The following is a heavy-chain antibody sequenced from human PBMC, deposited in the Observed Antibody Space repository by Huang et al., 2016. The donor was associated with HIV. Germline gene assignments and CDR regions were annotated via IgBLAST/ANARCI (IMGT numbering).Heavy chain of an antibody. CDR1: GFTFSDYS. CDR3: ARRYNWNYVAHGFDI. J-gene: IGHJ3*02. Sequence: EVQLVESGGGLVKPGGSLRLSCAASGFTFSDYSMSWVRKAQGKGLQWVSYISVSSSYIYYVDSVKGRFAISRDNAKNLLFLQMNSLRAEDTAVYYCARRYNWNYVAHGFDIWGQGTMVTVSS. V-gene: IGHV3-21*01. D-gene: IGHD1-7*01. CDR2: ISVSSSYI.